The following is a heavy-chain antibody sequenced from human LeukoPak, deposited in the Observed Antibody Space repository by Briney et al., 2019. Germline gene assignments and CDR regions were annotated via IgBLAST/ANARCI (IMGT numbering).Heavy chain of an antibody. J-gene: IGHJ6*02. CDR3: ASLHTNRGSGSYSPYYYYGMDV. CDR2: MYYSGST. CDR1: GGSISSYW. V-gene: IGHV4-59*12. Sequence: SETLSLTCTVSGGSISSYWWSWIRQPPGKGLEWIGYMYYSGSTNYNPSLKSRVTISVDMSNNQFSLKLSSVTAADTAVYYCASLHTNRGSGSYSPYYYYGMDVWGQGTTVTVSS. D-gene: IGHD3-10*01.